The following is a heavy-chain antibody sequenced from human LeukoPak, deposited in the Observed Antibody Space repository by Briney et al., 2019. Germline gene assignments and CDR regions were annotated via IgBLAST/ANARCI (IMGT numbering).Heavy chain of an antibody. Sequence: KPSETLSLTCTVSGGSISSSSYYWGWIRQPPGKGLEWIGSIYYSGSTYYNPSLKSRVTISVDTSKNQFSLKLSSVTAADTAVYYCARPGDSRGHHYYSLNYWGQGTLVTVSS. CDR3: ARPGDSRGHHYYSLNY. J-gene: IGHJ4*02. CDR2: IYYSGST. D-gene: IGHD3-22*01. CDR1: GGSISSSSYY. V-gene: IGHV4-39*07.